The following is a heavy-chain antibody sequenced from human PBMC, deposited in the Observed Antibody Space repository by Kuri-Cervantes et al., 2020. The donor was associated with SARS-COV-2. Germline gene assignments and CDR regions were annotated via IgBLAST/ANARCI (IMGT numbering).Heavy chain of an antibody. CDR1: GYTFTGYY. Sequence: GGSLRLSCKASGYTFTGYYMHWVRQAPGQGLEWMGWINPNSGGTNYAQKFQGRVTMTRDTSISTAYMELSRLRSDDTAVYYCARDLTDGGNWGNWFDPWGQGTLVTVSS. J-gene: IGHJ5*02. CDR2: INPNSGGT. CDR3: ARDLTDGGNWGNWFDP. V-gene: IGHV1-2*02. D-gene: IGHD4-23*01.